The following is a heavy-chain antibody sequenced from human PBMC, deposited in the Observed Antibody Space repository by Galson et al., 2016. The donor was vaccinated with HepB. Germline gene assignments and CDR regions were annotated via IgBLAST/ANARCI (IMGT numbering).Heavy chain of an antibody. CDR1: GVSVSDNF. CDR3: TTLMGWGSRPYYYDNMDV. Sequence: SLRHSCAASGVSVSDNFLTWVRQAPGKGLEWASTLYPNGNTFYADPVRGRFTISRDNSKNTLFYQMDSLRREDTAVYYCTTLMGWGSRPYYYDNMDVWGQGTTVTVSS. V-gene: IGHV3-53*01. D-gene: IGHD3-16*01. CDR2: LYPNGNT. J-gene: IGHJ6*02.